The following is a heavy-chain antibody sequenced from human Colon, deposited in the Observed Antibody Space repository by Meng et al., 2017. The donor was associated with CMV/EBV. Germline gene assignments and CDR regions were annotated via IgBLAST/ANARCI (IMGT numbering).Heavy chain of an antibody. CDR2: ISGSGNST. CDR1: GFTFSSYW. CDR3: AKEYCTSTSCNFDY. D-gene: IGHD2-2*01. Sequence: GESLKISCAASGFTFSSYWMSWVRQAPGKGLEWVSAISGSGNSTYYADSVKGRFTISRDNSKNTLYLQMNSLRAEDTAVYYCAKEYCTSTSCNFDYWGQGTLVTVSS. V-gene: IGHV3-23*01. J-gene: IGHJ4*02.